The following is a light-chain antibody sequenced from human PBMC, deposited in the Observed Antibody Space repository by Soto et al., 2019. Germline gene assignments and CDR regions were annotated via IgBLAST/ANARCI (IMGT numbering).Light chain of an antibody. Sequence: EIVLTQSPATLSLSPGERATLSCRASQSVSSSYLAWYQQKPGQAPRLLIYDASNRATDIPDRFSGSGSGTDFTLTISRLEPEDSAVYYCQQYSYSPPWTFGQGTKVEI. CDR2: DAS. CDR1: QSVSSSY. J-gene: IGKJ1*01. V-gene: IGKV3-20*01. CDR3: QQYSYSPPWT.